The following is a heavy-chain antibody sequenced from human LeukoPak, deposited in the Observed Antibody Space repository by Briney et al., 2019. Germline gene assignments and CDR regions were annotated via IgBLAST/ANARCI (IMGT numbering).Heavy chain of an antibody. Sequence: GGSLRLSCAASGFTFSSYWMHWVRQAPGKGLVWVSRINSDGSSTSYADSVKGRFTISRDNAKNTLYLQMNSLKTEDTAVYYCTTDSVLEWLLPPRGYWGQGTLVTVSS. D-gene: IGHD3-3*01. CDR2: INSDGSST. CDR3: TTDSVLEWLLPPRGY. J-gene: IGHJ4*02. V-gene: IGHV3-74*01. CDR1: GFTFSSYW.